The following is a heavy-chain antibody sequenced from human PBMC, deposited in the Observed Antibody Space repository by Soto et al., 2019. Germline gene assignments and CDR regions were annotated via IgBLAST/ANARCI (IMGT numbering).Heavy chain of an antibody. Sequence: VQVVASGGGVVQPGRSLRLSCAVSGFRFEQYVMHWVRQAPGKGLECVSTVSPTGDTVAYADSVEGRFTVSRDNAKNSLYLQMNSLKGDDTAFYYCIKDAPNGSIDEWGQGTLVTVSS. J-gene: IGHJ4*02. CDR3: IKDAPNGSIDE. CDR2: VSPTGDTV. CDR1: GFRFEQYV. V-gene: IGHV3-9*01. D-gene: IGHD3-10*01.